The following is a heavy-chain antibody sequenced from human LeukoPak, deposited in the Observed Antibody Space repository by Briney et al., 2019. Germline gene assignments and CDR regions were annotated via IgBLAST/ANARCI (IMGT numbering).Heavy chain of an antibody. J-gene: IGHJ1*01. CDR3: AREDYCSGGSCYSGYFQH. CDR1: GGSISSYY. D-gene: IGHD2-15*01. Sequence: SETLSLTCTVSGGSISSYYWSWIRQPPGKGLEWIGYIYYSGTTNYNPSLKSQVTISVDTSKNQFSLKLSSVTAADTAVYYCAREDYCSGGSCYSGYFQHWGQGTLVTVSS. CDR2: IYYSGTT. V-gene: IGHV4-59*01.